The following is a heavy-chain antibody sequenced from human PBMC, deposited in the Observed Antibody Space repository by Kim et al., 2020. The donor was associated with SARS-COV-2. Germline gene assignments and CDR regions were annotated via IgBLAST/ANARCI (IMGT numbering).Heavy chain of an antibody. V-gene: IGHV4-4*02. CDR2: IYHSGST. CDR3: ARVSTTVTTHSFDY. Sequence: SETLSLTCAVSGGSISSSNWWSWVRQPPGKGLELIGEIYHSGSTNYNPSLKSRVTTSVYKSKNQFSLKLRSVTAAHTAVYYSARVSTTVTTHSFDYWGPGTLVTASS. D-gene: IGHD4-17*01. CDR1: GGSISSSNW. J-gene: IGHJ4*02.